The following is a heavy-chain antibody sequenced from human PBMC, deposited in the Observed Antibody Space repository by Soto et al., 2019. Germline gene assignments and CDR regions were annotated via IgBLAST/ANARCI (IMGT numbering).Heavy chain of an antibody. CDR3: ARIRLGSYDLKYFDY. CDR1: GFPFSDHY. J-gene: IGHJ4*02. CDR2: IRNKANSYST. V-gene: IGHV3-72*01. Sequence: EVQLVESGGGLVQPGGPLRLSFEASGFPFSDHYVDWVRKAPGKGLEWVARIRNKANSYSTENAASAKGRFTTPRDDSKNLGYLQMSSLKTEDTAVYYCARIRLGSYDLKYFDYWGQGTLVTVSS. D-gene: IGHD1-26*01.